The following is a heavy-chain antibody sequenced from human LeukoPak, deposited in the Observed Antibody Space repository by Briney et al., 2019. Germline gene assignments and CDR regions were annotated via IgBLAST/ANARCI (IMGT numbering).Heavy chain of an antibody. Sequence: GRSLRLSCAASGFTFSSYAMHWVRQAPGKGLEWVAVISYDGSNKYYADSVKGRFTISRDNSKNTLYLQMNSLRAEDTAVYYCARDARKRLRWLEDTFYWGQGTLVTVSS. CDR1: GFTFSSYA. D-gene: IGHD4-23*01. CDR3: ARDARKRLRWLEDTFY. V-gene: IGHV3-30*01. J-gene: IGHJ4*02. CDR2: ISYDGSNK.